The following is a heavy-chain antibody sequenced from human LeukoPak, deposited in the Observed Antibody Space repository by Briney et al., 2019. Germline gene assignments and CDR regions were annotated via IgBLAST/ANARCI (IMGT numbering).Heavy chain of an antibody. V-gene: IGHV3-11*04. CDR2: ISSSGSTI. D-gene: IGHD3-22*01. Sequence: GGSLRLSCAASGFTFSDYYMSWIRQAPGKGLEGVSYISSSGSTIYYADSVKGRFTISRDNAKNSLYLQMNSLRAEDTAVYYCARDKYYYDSSGLWGYWGQGTLVTVSS. J-gene: IGHJ4*02. CDR1: GFTFSDYY. CDR3: ARDKYYYDSSGLWGY.